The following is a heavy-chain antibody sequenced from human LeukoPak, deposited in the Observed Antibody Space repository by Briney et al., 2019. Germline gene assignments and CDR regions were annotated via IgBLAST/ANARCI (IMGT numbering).Heavy chain of an antibody. J-gene: IGHJ6*03. CDR1: GGSISSHY. Sequence: SETLSLTCTVSGGSISSHYWGRIRQPPGKGLEWIGYIYYSGRTNYNPSLKSRVTISVDTSKYQFSLKLSSVSGADTAVYYCARGGGGSYDYYYYMDVWGKGTTVTVSS. CDR2: IYYSGRT. CDR3: ARGGGGSYDYYYYMDV. D-gene: IGHD1-26*01. V-gene: IGHV4-59*11.